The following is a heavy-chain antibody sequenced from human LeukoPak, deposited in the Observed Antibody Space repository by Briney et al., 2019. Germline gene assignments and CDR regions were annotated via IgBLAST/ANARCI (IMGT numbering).Heavy chain of an antibody. CDR1: GFTFNTYT. D-gene: IGHD3-9*01. Sequence: GGSLRLSCAASGFTFNTYTMNWVRQAPGKGLEWVSSISSGSSYINYADSVRGRFTISRDNAKNSLYLQMNSLRAEDTAVYFCARDVIHYDILSPDVWGQGTTVTVSS. V-gene: IGHV3-21*01. CDR3: ARDVIHYDILSPDV. J-gene: IGHJ6*02. CDR2: ISSGSSYI.